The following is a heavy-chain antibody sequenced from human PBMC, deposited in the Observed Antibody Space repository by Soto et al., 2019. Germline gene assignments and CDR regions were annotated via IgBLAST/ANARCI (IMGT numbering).Heavy chain of an antibody. CDR2: IIPIFGTA. Sequence: SVKVSCKASGGTFSSYAISWVRQAPGQGLECMGGIIPIFGTANYAQKFQGRSTITADESTRTAYMELSSLRSEVTAVYFCARDIAVVGTGMDVWGQGTTVTVSS. J-gene: IGHJ6*02. V-gene: IGHV1-69*13. CDR3: ARDIAVVGTGMDV. CDR1: GGTFSSYA. D-gene: IGHD6-19*01.